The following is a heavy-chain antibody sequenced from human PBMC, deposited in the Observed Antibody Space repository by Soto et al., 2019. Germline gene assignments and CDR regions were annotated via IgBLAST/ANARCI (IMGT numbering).Heavy chain of an antibody. CDR1: GGSFSGYY. V-gene: IGHV4-34*01. J-gene: IGHJ4*02. D-gene: IGHD2-8*02. Sequence: SETLSLTCAVYGGSFSGYYWSWIRQPPGKGLEWIGEINHSGSTNYNPPLKSRVTISVDTSKNQFSLKLSSVTAADTAVYYCARGPILHYTGRFDYWGQGTLVTVSS. CDR3: ARGPILHYTGRFDY. CDR2: INHSGST.